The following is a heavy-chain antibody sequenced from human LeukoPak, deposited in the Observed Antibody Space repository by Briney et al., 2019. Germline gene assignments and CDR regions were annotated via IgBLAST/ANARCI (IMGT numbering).Heavy chain of an antibody. V-gene: IGHV3-23*01. D-gene: IGHD4-23*01. CDR2: ISGSGGST. CDR3: ARAVYGGNSGPTM. J-gene: IGHJ4*02. Sequence: PGGSLRLSCAASGFTFSSYAMSWVRQAPGKGLEWVSAISGSGGSTYYADSVKGRFTISRDNAKNSLYLQMNSLRAEDTAVYYCARAVYGGNSGPTMWGQGTLVTVSS. CDR1: GFTFSSYA.